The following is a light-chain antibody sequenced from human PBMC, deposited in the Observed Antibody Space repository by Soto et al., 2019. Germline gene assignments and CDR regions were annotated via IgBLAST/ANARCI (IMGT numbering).Light chain of an antibody. CDR2: GAS. CDR3: QHYNNWPLT. J-gene: IGKJ4*01. V-gene: IGKV3-15*01. CDR1: QSVSSN. Sequence: ETVMTQSPATLSVSPGERATLSCRASQSVSSNLAWYQQKRGQAPRLLIFGASTRATGIPARFSGSGSGTEFTLTINSLQSEDFAVYYCQHYNNWPLTFGGGTKVEIK.